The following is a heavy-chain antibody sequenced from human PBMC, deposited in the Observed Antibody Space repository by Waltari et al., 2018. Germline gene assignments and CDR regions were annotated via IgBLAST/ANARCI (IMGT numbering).Heavy chain of an antibody. D-gene: IGHD3-10*01. Sequence: QVQLVQSGAAVKKPGASVKVSCKVSGSPLTELSMHWVRQAPGKGLEWMGGFDPEDGETIYAQKFQGRVTMTEDTSTDTAYMELSSLRSEDTAVYYCATGMGSDYGMDVWGQGTTVTVSS. J-gene: IGHJ6*02. CDR1: GSPLTELS. V-gene: IGHV1-24*01. CDR3: ATGMGSDYGMDV. CDR2: FDPEDGET.